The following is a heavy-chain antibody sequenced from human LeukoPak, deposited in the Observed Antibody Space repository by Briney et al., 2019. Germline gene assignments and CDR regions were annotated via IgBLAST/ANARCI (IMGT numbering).Heavy chain of an antibody. V-gene: IGHV1-18*01. Sequence: SVKVSCKASGYTFTSYGISWVRQAPGQGLEWMGWISAYNGNTNYAQKLQGRVTMTTDTSTSTAYMELRSLRSDDTAVYYCARDPPRSYVWGSYRTDYWGQGTLVTVSS. CDR2: ISAYNGNT. CDR3: ARDPPRSYVWGSYRTDY. CDR1: GYTFTSYG. D-gene: IGHD3-16*01. J-gene: IGHJ4*02.